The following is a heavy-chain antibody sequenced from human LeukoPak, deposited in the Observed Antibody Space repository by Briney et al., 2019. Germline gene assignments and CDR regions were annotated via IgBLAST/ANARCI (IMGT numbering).Heavy chain of an antibody. CDR2: IFYSGST. V-gene: IGHV4-39*07. D-gene: IGHD3-3*01. CDR3: ARFRAMESVDF. Sequence: SETLSLTCTVSGGSISSSSYYWGWIRQPPGKGLEWIGNIFYSGSTYYNPSLQGRVTISVDTSKNQFSLKLSSLTAADTAVYYCARFRAMESVDFWGQGTLVTVSS. CDR1: GGSISSSSYY. J-gene: IGHJ4*02.